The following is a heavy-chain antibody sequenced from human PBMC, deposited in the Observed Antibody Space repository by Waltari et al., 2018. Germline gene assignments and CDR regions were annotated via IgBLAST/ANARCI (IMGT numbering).Heavy chain of an antibody. J-gene: IGHJ4*02. CDR3: AIGYDSSGFFDY. D-gene: IGHD3-22*01. CDR2: INPNSGGT. CDR1: GYTFTGYY. V-gene: IGHV1-2*02. Sequence: QVRLVQPGAEVKKPGASVKVSCKASGYTFTGYYMPWVGQAPGQGLEWMGWINPNSGGTNYAQKFQGRVTMTRDTSISTAYMELSRLRSDDTAVYYCAIGYDSSGFFDYWGQGTLVTVSS.